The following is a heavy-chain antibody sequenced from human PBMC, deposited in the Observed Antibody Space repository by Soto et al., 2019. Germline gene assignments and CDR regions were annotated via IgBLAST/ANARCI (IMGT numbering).Heavy chain of an antibody. Sequence: QVQLVQSGAEVKKPGSSVKVSCKASGGTFSSYAISWVRQAPGQGLEWMGGIIPIFGTANYAQKFQGRVTITADESTSTGYRELSSLRSEDTAVYYCARDRNPSYIWNYLVRVGGGMDVWGQGTTVTVSS. J-gene: IGHJ6*02. D-gene: IGHD1-7*01. CDR3: ARDRNPSYIWNYLVRVGGGMDV. CDR2: IIPIFGTA. V-gene: IGHV1-69*01. CDR1: GGTFSSYA.